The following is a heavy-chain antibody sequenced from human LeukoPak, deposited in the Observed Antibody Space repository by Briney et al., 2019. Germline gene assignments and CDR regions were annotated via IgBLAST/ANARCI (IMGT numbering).Heavy chain of an antibody. CDR2: ISSSSSYI. CDR1: GFTFSSYS. Sequence: GGSLRLSCAASGFTFSSYSMNWVRQAPGKGLEWVSSISSSSSYIYYADSVKGRFTISRDNAKNSLYLQMNSLRAEDTAVYYCARDRGYYGSGSYIFAWGQGTLVTVSS. D-gene: IGHD3-10*01. J-gene: IGHJ5*02. V-gene: IGHV3-21*01. CDR3: ARDRGYYGSGSYIFA.